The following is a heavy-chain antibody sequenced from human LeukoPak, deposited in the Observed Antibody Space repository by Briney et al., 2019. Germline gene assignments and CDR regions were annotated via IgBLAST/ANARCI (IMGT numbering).Heavy chain of an antibody. CDR3: ARARRLVGATYQRYYFDY. Sequence: ASVKVSCKASGGTFSSYAISWVRQAPGQGLEWMGGIIPIFGTANYAQKFQGRVTITTDESTSTAYMELSSLRSEDTAVYYCARARRLVGATYQRYYFDYWGQGTLVTVSS. CDR1: GGTFSSYA. V-gene: IGHV1-69*05. D-gene: IGHD1-26*01. J-gene: IGHJ4*02. CDR2: IIPIFGTA.